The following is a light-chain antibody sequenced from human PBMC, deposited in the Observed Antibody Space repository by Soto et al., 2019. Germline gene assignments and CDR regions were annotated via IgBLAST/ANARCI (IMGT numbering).Light chain of an antibody. J-gene: IGLJ3*02. CDR1: SSNIGAGYD. V-gene: IGLV1-40*01. CDR2: GNS. Sequence: QSVLTQPPSVSGAPGQRVTISCTESSSNIGAGYDVHWYQQLPGTAPKLLIYGNSNRPSRVPDRFSGSKSGTSASLAITGLQAEDEADYYCQSHDSSLSGWVFGGRTKVTVL. CDR3: QSHDSSLSGWV.